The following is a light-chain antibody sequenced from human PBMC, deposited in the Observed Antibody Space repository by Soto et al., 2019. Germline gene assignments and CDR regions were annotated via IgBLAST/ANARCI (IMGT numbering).Light chain of an antibody. J-gene: IGKJ4*01. CDR3: QQYGSSPVT. CDR2: GAS. V-gene: IGKV3-20*01. CDR1: QSISSTY. Sequence: EIVLTQSPGTLSLSPGERATLSCRASQSISSTYLAWYQQQPGQAPRLLIYGASSRATGIPDRFSGSGSGTDFTLNISRLEPEDVAVYSCQQYGSSPVTFGGGTKVEIK.